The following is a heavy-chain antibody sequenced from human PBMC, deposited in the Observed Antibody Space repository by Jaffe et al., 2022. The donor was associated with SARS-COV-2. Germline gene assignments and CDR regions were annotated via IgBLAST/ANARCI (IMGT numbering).Heavy chain of an antibody. CDR3: ARNRRRYCTNGVCSSYYYYGMDV. J-gene: IGHJ6*02. CDR2: INHSGST. V-gene: IGHV4-34*01. Sequence: QVQLQQWGAGLLKPSETLSLTCAVYGGSFSGYYWSWIRQPPGKGLEWIGEINHSGSTNYNPSLKSRVTISVDTSKNQFSLKLSSVTAADTAVYYCARNRRRYCTNGVCSSYYYYGMDVWGQGTTVTVSS. CDR1: GGSFSGYY. D-gene: IGHD2-8*01.